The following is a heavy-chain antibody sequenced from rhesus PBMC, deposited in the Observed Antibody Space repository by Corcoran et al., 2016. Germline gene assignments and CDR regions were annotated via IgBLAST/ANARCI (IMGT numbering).Heavy chain of an antibody. Sequence: QVQLQESGPGLVKALETLYLTCGVSGGSISSGYYYWSWIRQPPGKGLEWIRYITYSGGTNYNPSGKSRVTISRDTCKNQFSLELSSVTAADTAVYYCARAGRPYGLDSWGQGVVVIVSS. J-gene: IGHJ6*01. CDR1: GGSISSGYYY. V-gene: IGHV4-122*02. CDR2: ITYSGGT. D-gene: IGHD2-21*01. CDR3: ARAGRPYGLDS.